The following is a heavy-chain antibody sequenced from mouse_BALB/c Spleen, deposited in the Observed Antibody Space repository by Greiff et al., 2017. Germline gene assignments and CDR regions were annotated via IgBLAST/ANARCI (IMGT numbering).Heavy chain of an antibody. D-gene: IGHD1-1*01. V-gene: IGHV5-17*02. CDR1: GFTFSSFG. CDR2: ISSGSSTI. J-gene: IGHJ4*01. CDR3: ARSILRRMDY. Sequence: DVHLVESGGGLVQPGGSRKLSCAASGFTFSSFGMHWVRQAPEKGLEWVAYISSGSSTIYYADTVKGRFTISRDNPTNTLFLQMTSLRSEDTAMYYCARSILRRMDYWGQGTSVTVSS.